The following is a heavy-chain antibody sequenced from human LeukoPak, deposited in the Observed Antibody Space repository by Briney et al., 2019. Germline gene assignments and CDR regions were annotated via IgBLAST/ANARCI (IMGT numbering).Heavy chain of an antibody. J-gene: IGHJ4*02. V-gene: IGHV4-59*08. CDR2: IYYSGRT. CDR1: GGSISSYY. CDR3: ARLVLVRGLYYFDY. D-gene: IGHD3-10*01. Sequence: SETLSLTCTVSGGSISSYYWSWIRQPPGKGLEWIGYIYYSGRTNYNPSLKSRVTISVDTSKNQFSLKLSSVTAADTAVYYCARLVLVRGLYYFDYWGQGTLVTVSS.